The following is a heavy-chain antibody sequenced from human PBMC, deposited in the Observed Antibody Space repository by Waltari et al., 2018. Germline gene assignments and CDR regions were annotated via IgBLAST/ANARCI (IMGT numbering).Heavy chain of an antibody. Sequence: QVQLQESGPGLVKPSQTLSLTCTVSGGPISSGGYYWSWIRQHPGKGLEWIGDIYYSGSTYYNPSLKSLVTISVDTSKNQFSLKLSSVTAADTAVYYCARVRGGDWDDAFDIWGQGTMVTVSS. CDR3: ARVRGGDWDDAFDI. CDR1: GGPISSGGYY. J-gene: IGHJ3*02. CDR2: IYYSGST. V-gene: IGHV4-31*01. D-gene: IGHD2-21*01.